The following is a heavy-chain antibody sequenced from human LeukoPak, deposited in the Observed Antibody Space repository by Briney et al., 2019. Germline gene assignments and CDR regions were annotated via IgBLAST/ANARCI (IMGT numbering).Heavy chain of an antibody. CDR1: GFTLSSYW. D-gene: IGHD2-15*01. CDR2: IREDGNEK. V-gene: IGHV3-7*01. CDR3: ATDRATQYFDY. J-gene: IGHJ4*02. Sequence: GGSLRLSCVASGFTLSSYWMSWVRQAPGKGLEWVANIREDGNEKYYVDSVKGRFTISRDNSKNTLFLQMNSLRAEDTAVYYCATDRATQYFDYWGQGTLVSVPS.